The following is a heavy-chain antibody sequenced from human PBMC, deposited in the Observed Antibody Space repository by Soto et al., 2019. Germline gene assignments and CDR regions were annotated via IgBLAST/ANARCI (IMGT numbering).Heavy chain of an antibody. V-gene: IGHV1-18*01. J-gene: IGHJ6*02. CDR1: GYTFSAYG. CDR3: ARDERKQLWVEGLNAMDV. D-gene: IGHD5-18*01. Sequence: QIQLVQSGPEVTKPGASVKVSCQGTGYTFSAYGVSWVRQAPGQGLEWMGWISGYNGQTNYAQKFRGRVTFTTDTSTSTAYMEVRSLRSDDTAVYYCARDERKQLWVEGLNAMDVWGQGTTVTVSS. CDR2: ISGYNGQT.